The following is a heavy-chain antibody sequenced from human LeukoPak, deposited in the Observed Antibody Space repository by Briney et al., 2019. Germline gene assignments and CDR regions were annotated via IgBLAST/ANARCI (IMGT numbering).Heavy chain of an antibody. D-gene: IGHD6-6*01. CDR3: AKDLAPIRPDASDI. J-gene: IGHJ3*02. Sequence: GRSLRLSCAASGFTFSSYGMHWVRQAPGKGLEWVAVIWYDGSNKYYADSVKDRFTISRDNSKNTLYLQMNSLRAEDTAVYYCAKDLAPIRPDASDIWGQGTMVTVSS. CDR2: IWYDGSNK. V-gene: IGHV3-33*06. CDR1: GFTFSSYG.